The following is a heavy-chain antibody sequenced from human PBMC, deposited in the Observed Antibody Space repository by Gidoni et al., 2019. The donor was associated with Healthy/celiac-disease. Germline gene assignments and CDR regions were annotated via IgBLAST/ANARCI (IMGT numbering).Heavy chain of an antibody. CDR2: ISWDGGST. Sequence: EVQLVVSGGVVVQPGGSLRLSCAASGLPFDDSAMHWVLQAPGKGLEWVSLISWDGGSTYYADSVKGRFTISRDNSKNSLYLQMNSLRAEDTALYYCAKDISEGVVVITKGIDYWGQGTLVTVSS. V-gene: IGHV3-43D*03. CDR3: AKDISEGVVVITKGIDY. CDR1: GLPFDDSA. D-gene: IGHD3-22*01. J-gene: IGHJ4*02.